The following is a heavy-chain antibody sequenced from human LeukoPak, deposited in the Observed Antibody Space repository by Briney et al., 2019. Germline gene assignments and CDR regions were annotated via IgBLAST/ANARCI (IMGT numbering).Heavy chain of an antibody. V-gene: IGHV3-13*04. CDR1: GFTFSSYD. J-gene: IGHJ6*02. D-gene: IGHD3-10*01. Sequence: GGSLRLSCAASGFTFSSYDMHWVRQATGKGLEWVSAIGTAGDTYYPGSVKGRLTISRENAKNSLYLQMNSLRAGDTAVYYCARDRFRVVRGVRYYYYGMDVWGQGTTVTVSS. CDR2: IGTAGDT. CDR3: ARDRFRVVRGVRYYYYGMDV.